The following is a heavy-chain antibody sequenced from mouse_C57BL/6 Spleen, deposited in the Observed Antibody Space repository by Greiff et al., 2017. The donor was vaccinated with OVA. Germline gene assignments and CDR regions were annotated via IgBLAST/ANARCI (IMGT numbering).Heavy chain of an antibody. CDR2: ISYDGRN. J-gene: IGHJ2*01. V-gene: IGHV3-6*01. D-gene: IGHD2-3*01. CDR1: GYSITSGYY. Sequence: EVHLVESGPGLVKPSQSLSLTCSVTGYSITSGYYWNWIRQFPGNKLEWMGYISYDGRNNYNPSLTNRISITRDTSKNQFFQKLNSVTTEDTATYYCARGADCYPYYFDYWGQGTTLTVSS. CDR3: ARGADCYPYYFDY.